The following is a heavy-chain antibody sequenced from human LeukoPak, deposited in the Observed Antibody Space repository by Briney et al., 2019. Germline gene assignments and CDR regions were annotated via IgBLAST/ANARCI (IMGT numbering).Heavy chain of an antibody. Sequence: GGSLRLSCAASGFTFSSYGMHWVRQAPGKGLEWVAFIRYDGSNKYYADSVKGRFTISRDNSKNTLYLQMNSLRAEDTAVYYCAKDSRIAVAVTPFDYWGQGTLVTVSS. D-gene: IGHD6-19*01. CDR1: GFTFSSYG. CDR2: IRYDGSNK. J-gene: IGHJ4*02. CDR3: AKDSRIAVAVTPFDY. V-gene: IGHV3-30*02.